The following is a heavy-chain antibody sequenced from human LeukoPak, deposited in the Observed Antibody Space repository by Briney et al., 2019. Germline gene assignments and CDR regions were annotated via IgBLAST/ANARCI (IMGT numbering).Heavy chain of an antibody. V-gene: IGHV4-39*01. CDR1: GGSISSSGYY. J-gene: IGHJ5*02. CDR3: ARHEYSGSYYGLSWFDP. Sequence: PSQTLSLTCTVSGGSISSSGYYWGWIRQPPGKGLEWIASIYYSGSTYYNPSLKSRVTISVDTSKNQLSLKLSSLTAADTAVYYCARHEYSGSYYGLSWFDPWGQGTLVTVSS. D-gene: IGHD1-26*01. CDR2: IYYSGST.